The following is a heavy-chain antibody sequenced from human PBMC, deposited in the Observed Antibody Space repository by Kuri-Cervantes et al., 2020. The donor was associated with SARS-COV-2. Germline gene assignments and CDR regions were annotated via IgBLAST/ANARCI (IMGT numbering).Heavy chain of an antibody. CDR3: ARQHLAVTPNAFDI. V-gene: IGHV4-38-2*01. CDR1: GYSISSGYY. CDR2: IYHSGST. J-gene: IGHJ3*02. D-gene: IGHD6-19*01. Sequence: ESLKISCAVSGYSISSGYYWGWIRQPPGKGLEWIGSIYHSGSTYYNPSLKSRVTISVDTSKNQFSLKLSSVTAADTAVYYCARQHLAVTPNAFDIWGQGTMVTVSS.